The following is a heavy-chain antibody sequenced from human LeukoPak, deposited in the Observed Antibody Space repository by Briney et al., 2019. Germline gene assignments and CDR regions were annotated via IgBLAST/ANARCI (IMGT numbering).Heavy chain of an antibody. CDR3: ASLRGYSYGYDY. CDR2: INHSGST. CDR1: GGSFSGYY. J-gene: IGHJ4*02. V-gene: IGHV4-34*01. D-gene: IGHD5-18*01. Sequence: SEALSLTCAVYGGSFSGYYWSWIRQPPGKGLEWIGEINHSGSTNYNPSLKSRVTISVDTSKNQFSLKLSSVIAADTAVYYCASLRGYSYGYDYWGQGTLVTVSS.